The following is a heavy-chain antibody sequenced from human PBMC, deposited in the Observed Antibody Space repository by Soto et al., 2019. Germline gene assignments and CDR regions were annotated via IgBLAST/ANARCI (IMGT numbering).Heavy chain of an antibody. CDR1: GYSISSGYY. V-gene: IGHV4-38-2*01. J-gene: IGHJ4*02. CDR2: IYHSGST. CDR3: ARARGGTSRYFDY. Sequence: SETLSLTCAVSGYSISSGYYWGCIRQPPGKGLEWIGSIYHSGSTYYNPSLKSRVTISVDTSKNQFSLKLSSVTAADTAVYYCARARGGTSRYFDYWGQGTLVTVSS. D-gene: IGHD2-2*01.